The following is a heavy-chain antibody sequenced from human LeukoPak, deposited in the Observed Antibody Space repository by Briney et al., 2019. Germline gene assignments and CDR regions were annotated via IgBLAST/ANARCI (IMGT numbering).Heavy chain of an antibody. V-gene: IGHV1-69*01. D-gene: IGHD2-2*02. CDR2: IIPIFGTA. Sequence: GSSVTVSCKASGGTFSSYAISWVRQAPGQGLEWMGGIIPIFGTANYAQKFQGRVTITADESTSTAYMELSSLRSEDTAVYYCARGGGDIVVVPAAIAPFDYWGQGTLVTVSS. CDR3: ARGGGDIVVVPAAIAPFDY. J-gene: IGHJ4*02. CDR1: GGTFSSYA.